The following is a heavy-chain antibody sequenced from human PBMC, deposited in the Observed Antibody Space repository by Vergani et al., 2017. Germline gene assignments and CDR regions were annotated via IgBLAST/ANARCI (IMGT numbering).Heavy chain of an antibody. J-gene: IGHJ4*02. Sequence: QVQLQESGPGLVKPSETLSLTCTVSGGSISSYYWSWIRQPPGKGLEWIGYIYYSGSTNYNPSLKSRVTISVDTSKNQFSLKLSSVTAADTAVYYCAKTDYDGSGSYDYWGQGTLVTVSS. D-gene: IGHD3-10*01. CDR3: AKTDYDGSGSYDY. CDR1: GGSISSYY. CDR2: IYYSGST. V-gene: IGHV4-59*01.